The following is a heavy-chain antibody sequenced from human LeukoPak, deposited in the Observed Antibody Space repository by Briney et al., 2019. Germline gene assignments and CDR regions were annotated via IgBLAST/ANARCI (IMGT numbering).Heavy chain of an antibody. Sequence: PSGTLSLTCAVSGGSISSSNWWSWVRQPPGKGLEWIGEIYHSGSTNYNPSLKSRVTISVDKSKNQFSLKLSSVTPEDTAVYYCARGKYYYDSSGYYYFDYWGQGTLVTVSS. J-gene: IGHJ4*02. V-gene: IGHV4-4*02. CDR3: ARGKYYYDSSGYYYFDY. CDR2: IYHSGST. CDR1: GGSISSSNW. D-gene: IGHD3-22*01.